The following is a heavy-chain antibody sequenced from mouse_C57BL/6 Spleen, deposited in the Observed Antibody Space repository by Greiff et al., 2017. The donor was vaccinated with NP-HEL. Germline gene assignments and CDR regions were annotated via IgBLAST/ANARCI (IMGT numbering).Heavy chain of an antibody. Sequence: VHLQQPGAELVRPGSSVKLSCKASGYTFTSYWMHWVKQRPIQGLEWIGNIDPSDSETHYNQKFKDKATLTVDKSSSTAYMQLSILTSEDSAVYYCAREGYFDVWGTGTTVTVSS. J-gene: IGHJ1*03. CDR2: IDPSDSET. V-gene: IGHV1-52*01. CDR1: GYTFTSYW. CDR3: AREGYFDV.